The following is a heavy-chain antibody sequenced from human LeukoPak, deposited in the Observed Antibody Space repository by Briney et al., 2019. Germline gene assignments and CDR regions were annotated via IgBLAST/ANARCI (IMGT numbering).Heavy chain of an antibody. Sequence: GGSLRLSCAAPGFTFSSYWMHWVRQAPGTGLEWVSRINNDGSDTYYADSVKGRFTISRDNAKNTLSLQMTSLRAEDTAVYYCARVGYDYDVDYWGQGTLVTVSS. CDR1: GFTFSSYW. CDR3: ARVGYDYDVDY. CDR2: INNDGSDT. V-gene: IGHV3-74*01. D-gene: IGHD4-17*01. J-gene: IGHJ4*02.